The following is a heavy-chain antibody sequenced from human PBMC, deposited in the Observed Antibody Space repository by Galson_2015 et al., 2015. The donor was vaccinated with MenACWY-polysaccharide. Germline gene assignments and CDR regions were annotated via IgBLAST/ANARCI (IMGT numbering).Heavy chain of an antibody. J-gene: IGHJ6*02. Sequence: SVKVSCKASGYTFTSYGISWVRQAPGQGLEWMGWISAYNGNTNYAQKLQGRVTMTTDTSTSTAYMELRSLGSDDTAVYYCARVAGVTISYYYYYGMDVWGQGTTVTVSS. CDR3: ARVAGVTISYYYYYGMDV. CDR2: ISAYNGNT. CDR1: GYTFTSYG. V-gene: IGHV1-18*01. D-gene: IGHD4-17*01.